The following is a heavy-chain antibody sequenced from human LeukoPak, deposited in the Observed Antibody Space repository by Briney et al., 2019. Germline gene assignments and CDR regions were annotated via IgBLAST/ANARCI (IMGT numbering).Heavy chain of an antibody. CDR1: GFTFSSYT. Sequence: GGSLRLSCAASGFTFSSYTMHWVRQAPGKGLEWVAVISYDGSNKYYADSVKGRFTISRVNSKNTLFLQMNSLRAEDTAVYYCGRRGSIATPSYLLFHMDVLGKGTTVTVSS. V-gene: IGHV3-30-3*01. CDR2: ISYDGSNK. CDR3: GRRGSIATPSYLLFHMDV. D-gene: IGHD6-6*01. J-gene: IGHJ6*03.